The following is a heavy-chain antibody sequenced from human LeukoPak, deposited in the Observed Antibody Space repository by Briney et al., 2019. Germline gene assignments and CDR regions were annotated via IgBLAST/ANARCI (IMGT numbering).Heavy chain of an antibody. V-gene: IGHV1-18*01. D-gene: IGHD2-21*02. CDR2: ISAYNGNT. CDR3: ARDSEVTALLPYYYYGMDV. Sequence: ASVKVSCKASGYTFTSYGISWVRQAPGQGLEWMGWISAYNGNTNYAQKLQGRVTMTTDTSTSTAYMELRSLRPDDTAVYYCARDSEVTALLPYYYYGMDVWGQGTTVTVSS. CDR1: GYTFTSYG. J-gene: IGHJ6*02.